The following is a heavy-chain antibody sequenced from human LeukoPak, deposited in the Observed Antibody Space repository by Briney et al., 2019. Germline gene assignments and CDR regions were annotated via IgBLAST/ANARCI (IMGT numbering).Heavy chain of an antibody. V-gene: IGHV3-48*03. CDR2: ISSSGSTI. Sequence: GGSLRLSCAASGFTFSSYEMNWVRQAPGKGLEWVAYISSSGSTIYYADSVKGRFTISRDNAKNSLYLQMNSLRAEDTAVYYCARDCGGGSCYGPYDAFDIWGQGTMVTVSS. J-gene: IGHJ3*02. CDR1: GFTFSSYE. D-gene: IGHD2-15*01. CDR3: ARDCGGGSCYGPYDAFDI.